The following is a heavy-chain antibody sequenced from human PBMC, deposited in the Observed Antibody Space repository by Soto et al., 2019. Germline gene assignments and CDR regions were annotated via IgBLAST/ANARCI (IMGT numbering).Heavy chain of an antibody. J-gene: IGHJ5*02. CDR2: ISGSGGST. D-gene: IGHD2-2*01. V-gene: IGHV3-23*01. Sequence: GGSLRLSCAASGFTFSSYAMSWVRQAPGKGLEWVSAISGSGGSTYYADSVKGRFTISRDNSKNTLYLQMNSLRAEDTAVYYCAKESIVVVPAASFNPEDLYNWFDPWGQGTLVTVSS. CDR1: GFTFSSYA. CDR3: AKESIVVVPAASFNPEDLYNWFDP.